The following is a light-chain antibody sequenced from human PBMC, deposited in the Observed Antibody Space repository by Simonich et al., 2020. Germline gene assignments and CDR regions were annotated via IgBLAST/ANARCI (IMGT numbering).Light chain of an antibody. J-gene: IGKJ2*01. Sequence: EIVMTQSPDSLAVSLGERATINCQSNQSVLYSSNNKNYLAWYQQKPGQPPKLLIYWAATRESGVPDRFSGSGSGTDFTLTISSLQAEDVAVYYCQQYYSTPYTFGQGTKLEIK. V-gene: IGKV4-1*01. CDR2: WAA. CDR3: QQYYSTPYT. CDR1: QSVLYSSNNKNY.